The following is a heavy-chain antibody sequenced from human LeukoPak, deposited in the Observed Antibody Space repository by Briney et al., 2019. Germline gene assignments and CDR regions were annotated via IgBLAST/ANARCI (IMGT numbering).Heavy chain of an antibody. CDR2: INHSGST. V-gene: IGHV4-34*01. CDR1: GGSFSGYY. J-gene: IGHJ4*02. Sequence: SETLSLTCAVYGGSFSGYYWSWIRQPPGKGLEWIREINHSGSTNYNPSLKSRVTISVDTSKNQFSLKLSSVTAADTAVYYCARGYYYGSGSYSDFDYWGQGTLVTVSS. D-gene: IGHD3-10*01. CDR3: ARGYYYGSGSYSDFDY.